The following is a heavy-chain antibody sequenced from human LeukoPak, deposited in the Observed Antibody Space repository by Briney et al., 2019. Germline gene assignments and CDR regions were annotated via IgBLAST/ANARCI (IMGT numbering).Heavy chain of an antibody. CDR1: GGTFSSYA. J-gene: IGHJ6*04. CDR2: IIPIFGTA. D-gene: IGHD3-10*01. CDR3: ARVTMVRGAKGYYYGMDV. Sequence: SVKVSCKVSGGTFSSYAISWVRQAPGQGLEWMGGIIPIFGTANYAQKFQGRVTITADESTSTAYMELSSLRSEDTAVYYCARVTMVRGAKGYYYGMDVWGKGTTVTVSS. V-gene: IGHV1-69*13.